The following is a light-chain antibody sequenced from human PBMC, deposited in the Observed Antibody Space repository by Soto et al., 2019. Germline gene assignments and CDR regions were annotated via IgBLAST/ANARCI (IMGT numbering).Light chain of an antibody. CDR2: GVS. Sequence: EIVLTQSPGTLSLSPGERATLSCTASQSISGSYLAWYQQKPGQAPRVVIYGVSRRATGIPDRSSGSGSGTDFTLTISRLEPEDFAVYYCQQYDNSPLTFGGGTKVEVK. CDR1: QSISGSY. J-gene: IGKJ4*01. CDR3: QQYDNSPLT. V-gene: IGKV3-20*01.